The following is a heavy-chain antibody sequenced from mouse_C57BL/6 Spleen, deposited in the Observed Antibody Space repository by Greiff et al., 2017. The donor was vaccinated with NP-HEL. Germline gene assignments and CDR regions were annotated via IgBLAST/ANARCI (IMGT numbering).Heavy chain of an antibody. D-gene: IGHD2-4*01. CDR3: ARSYYDYDGYFDV. Sequence: QVQLQQPGAELVKPGASVKLSCKASGYTFTSYWMHWVKQRPGQGLEWIGMIHPNSGSTNYNEKFKSKATLTVDKSSSTAYMQLSSLTSEDSAVYYCARSYYDYDGYFDVWGTGTTVTVSS. J-gene: IGHJ1*03. CDR1: GYTFTSYW. V-gene: IGHV1-64*01. CDR2: IHPNSGST.